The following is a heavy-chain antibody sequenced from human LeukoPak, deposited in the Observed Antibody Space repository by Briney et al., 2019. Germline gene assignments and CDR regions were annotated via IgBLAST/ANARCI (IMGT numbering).Heavy chain of an antibody. J-gene: IGHJ4*02. V-gene: IGHV3-23*01. D-gene: IGHD6-19*01. CDR2: ISGSGVLT. CDR3: AKDARRSSGWYLFDH. Sequence: GVSLRLSCAASGFTFSSYAMSWARQAPGKGLEWVSAISGSGVLTFYAYSVRGRFTISRDISKNTLYLQVNSLRAEDTAVYYCAKDARRSSGWYLFDHWGQGTLVTVS. CDR1: GFTFSSYA.